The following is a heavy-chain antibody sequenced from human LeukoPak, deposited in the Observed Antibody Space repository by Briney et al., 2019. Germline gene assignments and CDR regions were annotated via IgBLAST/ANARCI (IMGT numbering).Heavy chain of an antibody. CDR2: TYYRSKWYN. CDR3: ALARSEYHYGMDV. Sequence: SQTLSLTCAISGDSVSSISVAWNWIRQSPSRGLEWLGRTYYRSKWYNEYAVSVKGRININPDPSKNQFSLQLNSVTPEDTAVYYCALARSEYHYGMDVWGQGAAVTVSS. CDR1: GDSVSSISVA. J-gene: IGHJ6*02. V-gene: IGHV6-1*01.